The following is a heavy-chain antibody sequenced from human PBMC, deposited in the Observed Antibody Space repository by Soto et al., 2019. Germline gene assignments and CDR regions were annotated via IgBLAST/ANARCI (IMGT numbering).Heavy chain of an antibody. V-gene: IGHV4-31*03. D-gene: IGHD3-16*02. CDR2: IYYSGST. CDR3: ARDTSIMITFGGVIATERYFDY. Sequence: PSETLSLTCTVSGGSISSGGYYWSWIRQHPGKGLEWIGYIYYSGSTYYNPSLKSRVTISVDTSKNQFSLKLSSVAAADTAVYYCARDTSIMITFGGVIATERYFDYWGQGTLVTVSS. J-gene: IGHJ4*02. CDR1: GGSISSGGYY.